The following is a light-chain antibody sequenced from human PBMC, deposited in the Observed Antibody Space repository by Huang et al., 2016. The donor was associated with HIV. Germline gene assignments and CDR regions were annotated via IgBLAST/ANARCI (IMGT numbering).Light chain of an antibody. CDR2: WAS. CDR1: QSVLYTSNNKNY. CDR3: QQYYDTPLT. J-gene: IGKJ4*01. V-gene: IGKV4-1*01. Sequence: DIVMTQSPDSLAVSLGERATINCKSSQSVLYTSNNKNYLAWYQQKAGQPPKVLIYWASTRESWVPDRFSGSGSGTDFTLTISSLQAEDVAVYFCQQYYDTPLTFGGGTKVEIK.